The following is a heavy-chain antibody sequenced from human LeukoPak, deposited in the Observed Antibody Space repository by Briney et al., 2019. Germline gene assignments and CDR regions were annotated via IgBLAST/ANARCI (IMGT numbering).Heavy chain of an antibody. CDR1: GGTFSSYA. D-gene: IGHD4-17*01. Sequence: SVKVSCKASGGTFSSYAISWVRQAPGQGLEWMGRIIPIFGIANYAQKFQGRVTITADRSTSTAYMELSSLRSEDTAVYYCARDLGPTVTSPRGNWFDPWGQGTLVTVSS. J-gene: IGHJ5*02. CDR2: IIPIFGIA. V-gene: IGHV1-69*04. CDR3: ARDLGPTVTSPRGNWFDP.